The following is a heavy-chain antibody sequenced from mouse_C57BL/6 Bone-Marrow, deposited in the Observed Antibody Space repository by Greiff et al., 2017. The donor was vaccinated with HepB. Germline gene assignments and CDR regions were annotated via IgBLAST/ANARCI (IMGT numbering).Heavy chain of an antibody. CDR2: IYPGNSDT. CDR1: GYTFTSYW. J-gene: IGHJ3*01. Sequence: VQLQQSGTVLARPGASVKMSCKTSGYTFTSYWMHWVKQRPGQGLEWIGAIYPGNSDTSYNQKFKGKAKLTAVTSASTAYMELSSLTNEDSAVYYCTRPHYYDSSYWFAYWGQGTLVTVSA. V-gene: IGHV1-5*01. CDR3: TRPHYYDSSYWFAY. D-gene: IGHD1-1*01.